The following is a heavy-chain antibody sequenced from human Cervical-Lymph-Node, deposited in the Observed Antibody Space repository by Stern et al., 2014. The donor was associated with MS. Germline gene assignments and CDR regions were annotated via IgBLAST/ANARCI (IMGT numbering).Heavy chain of an antibody. J-gene: IGHJ4*02. CDR2: MSSTGHNI. CDR3: ARDYCFDY. CDR1: GFTFSSYS. Sequence: EVQLVESGGGLVKPGGSLRLSCAASGFTFSSYSMNWVRLAPGQGLECVSSMSSTGHNIYYAASVKGRFTIARDSAKKSLYLQMTSLRAEDTAVYYCARDYCFDYWGQGTLVTVSS. V-gene: IGHV3-21*01.